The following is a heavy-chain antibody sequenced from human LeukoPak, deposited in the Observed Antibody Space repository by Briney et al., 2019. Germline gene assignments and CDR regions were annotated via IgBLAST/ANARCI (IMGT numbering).Heavy chain of an antibody. CDR1: GYTFTDYY. CDR3: ARGGGGARVVVTSFYYYGMDV. V-gene: IGHV1-2*02. D-gene: IGHD3-22*01. Sequence: ASVKVSCKASGYTFTDYYMHWVRQAPGQGLEWMGWINPNSGGTNYAQQFQGRVTMTRDTSISTAYMELSRLRSDDTAVYYCARGGGGARVVVTSFYYYGMDVWGQGTTVTVSS. J-gene: IGHJ6*02. CDR2: INPNSGGT.